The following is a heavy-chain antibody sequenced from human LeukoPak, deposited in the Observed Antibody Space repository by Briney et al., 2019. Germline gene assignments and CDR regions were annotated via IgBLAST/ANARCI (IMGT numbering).Heavy chain of an antibody. CDR3: ARVAFQFGQYYFDY. D-gene: IGHD3-10*01. CDR1: GFTFNSHW. CDR2: INREGNDT. J-gene: IGHJ4*02. Sequence: GGSLRLSCGASGFTFNSHWMHWVRHAPGKGLVWVSRINREGNDTIYADSVKGRFTISRDNAKNTLYLQMTSLRAEDTALYYCARVAFQFGQYYFDYWGQGTPVTVSS. V-gene: IGHV3-74*01.